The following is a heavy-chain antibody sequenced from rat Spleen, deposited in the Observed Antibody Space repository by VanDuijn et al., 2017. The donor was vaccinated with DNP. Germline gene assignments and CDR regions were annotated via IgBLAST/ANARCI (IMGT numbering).Heavy chain of an antibody. V-gene: IGHV3-1*01. CDR3: VRGTAGLTWFAY. Sequence: EVQLQESGPGLVKPSQSLSLTCSVTGYSITSNYWGWIRTFPGNKMEWIGHISYSGRTTYNPSLKSRISITRDTSKNQIFLHLNAVTTEETATYFCVRGTAGLTWFAYWGQGVMVTVSS. CDR1: GYSITSNY. CDR2: ISYSGRT. D-gene: IGHD1-4*01. J-gene: IGHJ2*01.